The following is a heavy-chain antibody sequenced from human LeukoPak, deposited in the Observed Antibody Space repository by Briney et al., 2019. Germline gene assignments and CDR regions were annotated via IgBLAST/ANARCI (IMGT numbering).Heavy chain of an antibody. Sequence: GGSLRLSCAASGFTFSSYAMHWVRLAPGKGLEYVSAISSNGGSTYYANSVKGRFTISRDNSKNTLYLQMGSLGAEDMAVYYCARDRGIVVVPAAIDYWGQGTLVTVSS. D-gene: IGHD2-2*01. CDR2: ISSNGGST. V-gene: IGHV3-64*01. CDR3: ARDRGIVVVPAAIDY. J-gene: IGHJ4*02. CDR1: GFTFSSYA.